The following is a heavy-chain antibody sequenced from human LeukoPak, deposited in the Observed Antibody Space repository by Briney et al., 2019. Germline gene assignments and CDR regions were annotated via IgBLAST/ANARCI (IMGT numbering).Heavy chain of an antibody. CDR1: GFSVTSNY. J-gene: IGHJ2*01. V-gene: IGHV3-53*01. CDR3: ARVGDHFHWNLDL. CDR2: IYSGGTT. Sequence: GGSLRLSCAASGFSVTSNYLTWVRQAPGKGLEWVSIIYSGGTTYYADSVKGRFTISRDPSKNTLSLQMNSLRAGDTAVYFCARVGDHFHWNLDLWGRGTLVIVSS. D-gene: IGHD3-3*02.